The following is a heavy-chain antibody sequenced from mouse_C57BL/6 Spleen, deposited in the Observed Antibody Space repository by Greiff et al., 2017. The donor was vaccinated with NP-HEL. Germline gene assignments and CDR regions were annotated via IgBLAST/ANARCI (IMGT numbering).Heavy chain of an antibody. Sequence: EVKLVESGPGLVKPSQSLSLTCSVTGYSITSGYYWNWIRQFPGNKLEWMGYISYDGSNNYNPSLKNRISITRDTSKNQFFLKLNSVTTEDTATYYCARDRTTVVAPDWYFDVWGTGTTVTVSS. J-gene: IGHJ1*03. V-gene: IGHV3-6*01. CDR3: ARDRTTVVAPDWYFDV. CDR1: GYSITSGYY. D-gene: IGHD1-1*01. CDR2: ISYDGSN.